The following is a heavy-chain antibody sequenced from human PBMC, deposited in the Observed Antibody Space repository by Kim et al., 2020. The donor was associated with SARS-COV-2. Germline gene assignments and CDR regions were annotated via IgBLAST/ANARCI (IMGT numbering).Heavy chain of an antibody. CDR2: INHSGST. Sequence: SETLSLTCAVYGGSFSGYYWSWIRQPPGKGLEWIGEINHSGSTNYNPSLKSRVTISVDTSKNQFSLKLSSVTAADTAVYYCARGNRRRNFPYSSSWVCAFDIWGQGTMVTVSS. V-gene: IGHV4-34*01. D-gene: IGHD6-13*01. J-gene: IGHJ3*02. CDR3: ARGNRRRNFPYSSSWVCAFDI. CDR1: GGSFSGYY.